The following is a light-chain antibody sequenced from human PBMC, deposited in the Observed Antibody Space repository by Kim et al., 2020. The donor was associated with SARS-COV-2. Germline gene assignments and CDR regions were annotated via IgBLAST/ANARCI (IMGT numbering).Light chain of an antibody. CDR3: MQGTDWPRT. Sequence: DVVMTQSPLSLPVTLGQPASISCRSSQSLVRSDGNTWLSWFQQRPGQSPRRLIYKISNRDSGVPDRFSGSGSGTDFTLKISRVEAEDVRVYYCMQGTDWPRTFGGGTKVDIK. V-gene: IGKV2-30*02. J-gene: IGKJ4*01. CDR2: KIS. CDR1: QSLVRSDGNTW.